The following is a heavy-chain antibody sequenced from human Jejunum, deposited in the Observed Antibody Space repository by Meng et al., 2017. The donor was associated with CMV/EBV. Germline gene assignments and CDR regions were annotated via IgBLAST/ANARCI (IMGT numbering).Heavy chain of an antibody. V-gene: IGHV3-74*01. CDR2: INSDGSST. J-gene: IGHJ4*02. Sequence: SGFTFSSDWMHGVRQAPGKGRVWVSRINSDGSSTSYADSVKGRFTISRDNAKNTLYLQMNSLRAEDTAVYYCATVPATAVGGLGCWGQGTLVTVSS. CDR3: ATVPATAVGGLGC. CDR1: GFTFSSDW. D-gene: IGHD2-2*01.